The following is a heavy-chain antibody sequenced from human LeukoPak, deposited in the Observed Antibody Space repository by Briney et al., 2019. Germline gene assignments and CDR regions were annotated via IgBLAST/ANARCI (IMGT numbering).Heavy chain of an antibody. CDR3: ARVHGGYIYYFDY. D-gene: IGHD5-18*01. CDR2: INAGNGNT. J-gene: IGHJ4*02. Sequence: ASVKVSCKASGYTFTCYAMHWVRQAPGQRLEWMGWINAGNGNTKYSQKFQGRVTITRDTSASTAYMELSSLRSEDTAVYYCARVHGGYIYYFDYWGQGTLVTVSS. V-gene: IGHV1-3*01. CDR1: GYTFTCYA.